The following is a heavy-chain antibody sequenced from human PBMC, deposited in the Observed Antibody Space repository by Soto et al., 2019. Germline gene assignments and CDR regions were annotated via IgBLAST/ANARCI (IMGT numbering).Heavy chain of an antibody. J-gene: IGHJ4*02. CDR2: IYYSEST. CDR1: GGSISSYY. V-gene: IGHV4-59*01. D-gene: IGHD5-18*01. CDR3: ARAVDTALDY. Sequence: PSETLSLTCTVSGGSISSYYWSWIRQPPGKGLEWIGYIYYSESTNYNPSLKSRVTISVDTPKNQFSLKLSSVTAADTAVYYCARAVDTALDYWGQGTLVTVST.